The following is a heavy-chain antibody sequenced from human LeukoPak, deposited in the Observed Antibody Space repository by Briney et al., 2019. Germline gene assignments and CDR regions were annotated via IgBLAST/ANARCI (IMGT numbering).Heavy chain of an antibody. CDR2: IKQDGSEK. CDR1: GFTFSSYW. CDR3: ARVQWELRGVGSYFDY. Sequence: GGSLRLSCAASGFTFSSYWISWVRQAPGKGLEWVANIKQDGSEKYYVDSVKGRFTISRDNAKNSLYLQMNSLRAEDTAVYYCARVQWELRGVGSYFDYWGQGTRVTVSS. J-gene: IGHJ4*02. D-gene: IGHD1-26*01. V-gene: IGHV3-7*01.